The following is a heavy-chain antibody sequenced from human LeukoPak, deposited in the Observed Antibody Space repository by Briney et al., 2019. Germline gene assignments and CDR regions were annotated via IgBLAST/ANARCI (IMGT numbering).Heavy chain of an antibody. CDR1: GGSISSYY. V-gene: IGHV4-59*01. J-gene: IGHJ3*02. D-gene: IGHD4-17*01. Sequence: PSETLSLTCTVSGGSISSYYWSWIRQPPGKGLEWIGYIYYSGSTNYNPSLKSRVTLSVDPSKNQFSLKLSSVTAADTAVYYCARADDYGDVDAFDIWGQGKMVTVSS. CDR2: IYYSGST. CDR3: ARADDYGDVDAFDI.